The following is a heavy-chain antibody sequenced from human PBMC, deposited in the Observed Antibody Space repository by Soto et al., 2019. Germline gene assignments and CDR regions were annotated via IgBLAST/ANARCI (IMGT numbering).Heavy chain of an antibody. V-gene: IGHV4-30-2*01. CDR2: IYHSGST. J-gene: IGHJ4*02. Sequence: QLQLQESGSGLVKPSQTLSLTCAVSGGSISSGGYSWSWIRQPPGKGLEWIGYIYHSGSTYYNPSRMTRVTISVDRSKNQFSLKLSSVTAADTAVYYCARADGGNPDYWGQGTLVTVSS. D-gene: IGHD2-15*01. CDR3: ARADGGNPDY. CDR1: GGSISSGGYS.